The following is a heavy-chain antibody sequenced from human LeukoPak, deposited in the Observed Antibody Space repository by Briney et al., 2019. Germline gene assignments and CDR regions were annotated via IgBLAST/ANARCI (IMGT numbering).Heavy chain of an antibody. J-gene: IGHJ4*02. D-gene: IGHD3-10*01. CDR2: ILGGGDTT. CDR3: AKDLVSQRGVGSSEKVDY. CDR1: GFTFNYYA. V-gene: IGHV3-23*01. Sequence: GGSLRLSCAASGFTFNYYAMNWVRQAPGKGLEWVSAILGGGDTTPYADSVKGRFTISRDNSKNTLYLQMNSLRAEDTAVYYCAKDLVSQRGVGSSEKVDYWGQGTLVTVSS.